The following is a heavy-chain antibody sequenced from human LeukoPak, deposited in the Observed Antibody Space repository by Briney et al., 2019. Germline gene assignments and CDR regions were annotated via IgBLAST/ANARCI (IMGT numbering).Heavy chain of an antibody. D-gene: IGHD3-16*01. CDR2: INSDSSLM. CDR3: IRDLFDDYSLDY. Sequence: NPGGSLRLSCAASGFAFSSYSMNWVRQAPGKGLVWVSSINSDSSLMFYAESVKGRFTISRDNARNSLYLQMNSLRAEDTAVYYCIRDLFDDYSLDYWGQGALVTVSS. J-gene: IGHJ4*02. CDR1: GFAFSSYS. V-gene: IGHV3-21*01.